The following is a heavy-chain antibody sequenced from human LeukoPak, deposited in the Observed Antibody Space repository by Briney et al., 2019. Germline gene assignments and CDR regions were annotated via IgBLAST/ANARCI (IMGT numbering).Heavy chain of an antibody. Sequence: GGSLRLSRAASGFTFSSYSMNWVRQAPGKGLEWVSHITASGTAMFYADSVKGRFTISRDNAKNSLYLQMNSLRDEDTAVYYCASSGSYRFDYWGQGTLVTVSS. CDR2: ITASGTAM. V-gene: IGHV3-48*02. J-gene: IGHJ4*02. CDR1: GFTFSSYS. D-gene: IGHD1-26*01. CDR3: ASSGSYRFDY.